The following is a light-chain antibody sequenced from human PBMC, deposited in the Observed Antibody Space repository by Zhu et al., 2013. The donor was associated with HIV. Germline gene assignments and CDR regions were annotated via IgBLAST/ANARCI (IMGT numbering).Light chain of an antibody. CDR3: QQYDNLPALT. Sequence: DIVMTQSPDSLAVSLGERATINCKSSQSVLYSSNNKNYLAWYQQKPGQPPKLLIYWASTRESGVPDRFSGSGSGTDFTLTISSLQAEDVGTYYCQQYDNLPALTFGGGTKVEIK. V-gene: IGKV4-1*01. CDR1: QSVLYSSNNKNY. CDR2: WAS. J-gene: IGKJ4*01.